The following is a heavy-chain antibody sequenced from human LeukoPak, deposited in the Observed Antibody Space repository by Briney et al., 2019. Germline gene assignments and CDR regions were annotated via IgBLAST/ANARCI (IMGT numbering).Heavy chain of an antibody. J-gene: IGHJ4*02. V-gene: IGHV4-31*03. D-gene: IGHD2-2*02. CDR3: ASGGLYCSSTSCYTPFDY. CDR2: IYYSGST. CDR1: GGSISSGGYY. Sequence: SQTLSLTCTVSGGSISSGGYYWSWLRQHPGKGLEWIGYIYYSGSTYYNPSLKSRVTISVDTSKNQFSLKLSSVTAADTAVYYCASGGLYCSSTSCYTPFDYWGQGTLVTVSS.